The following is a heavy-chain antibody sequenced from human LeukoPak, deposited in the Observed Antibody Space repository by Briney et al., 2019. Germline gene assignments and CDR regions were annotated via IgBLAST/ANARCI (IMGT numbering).Heavy chain of an antibody. D-gene: IGHD1-26*01. J-gene: IGHJ4*02. Sequence: GASVKVSCKASGYTFTSYYMHWVRQAPGQGLEWMGIINPSGGSTSYAQKFQGRVTMTTDTSTSTAYMELRSLRSDDTAVYYCARGNLVGATPFDYWGQGTLVTVSS. V-gene: IGHV1-46*01. CDR1: GYTFTSYY. CDR3: ARGNLVGATPFDY. CDR2: INPSGGST.